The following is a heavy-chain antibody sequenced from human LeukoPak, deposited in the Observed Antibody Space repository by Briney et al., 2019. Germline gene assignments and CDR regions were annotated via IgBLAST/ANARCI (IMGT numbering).Heavy chain of an antibody. CDR2: IYHSGST. Sequence: SGTLSLTCAVSGGSISSSNWWSGVRPPPGKGVEWIGEIYHSGSTNYKPSLKRRVTISGDKEKNQLCMKRSSVTAADTAVYYCARAEDIVVVPAAMFRYYYYGMDVWGQGTTVTVSS. J-gene: IGHJ6*02. V-gene: IGHV4-4*02. D-gene: IGHD2-2*01. CDR3: ARAEDIVVVPAAMFRYYYYGMDV. CDR1: GGSISSSNW.